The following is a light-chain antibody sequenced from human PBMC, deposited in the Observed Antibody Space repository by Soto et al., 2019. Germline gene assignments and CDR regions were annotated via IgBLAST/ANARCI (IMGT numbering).Light chain of an antibody. J-gene: IGKJ1*01. CDR1: QSVSSN. V-gene: IGKV3-20*01. CDR2: GAS. CDR3: QQYGSSGT. Sequence: EIVLTQSPATPSSSPWETATLSCRASQSVSSNLAWYQQKPGQAPRLLIYGASNRATGIPDRFSGSGSGTDFTLTISRLEPEDFAVYYCQQYGSSGTFGQGTKVDI.